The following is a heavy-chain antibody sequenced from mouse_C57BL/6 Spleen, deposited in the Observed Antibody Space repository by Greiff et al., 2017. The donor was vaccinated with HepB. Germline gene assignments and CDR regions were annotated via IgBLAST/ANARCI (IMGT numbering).Heavy chain of an antibody. D-gene: IGHD2-4*01. CDR2: IYWDDDK. CDR1: GFSLSTSGMG. CDR3: ARRGRDYDEFAY. Sequence: QVTLKECGPGILQSSQTLSLTCSFSGFSLSTSGMGVSWIRQPSGKGLEWLAHIYWDDDKRYNPSLKSRLTIPKDTSKNQVFLKITSVDTADTATYYCARRGRDYDEFAYWGQGTLVTVSA. J-gene: IGHJ3*01. V-gene: IGHV8-12*01.